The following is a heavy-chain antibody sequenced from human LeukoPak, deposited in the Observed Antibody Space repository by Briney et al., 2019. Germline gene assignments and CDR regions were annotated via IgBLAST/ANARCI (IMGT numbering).Heavy chain of an antibody. V-gene: IGHV1-2*02. CDR2: INLKSGGT. CDR3: ASDPSSSDNFFDF. D-gene: IGHD6-6*01. Sequence: GASVKVSCKASGYTFTGYYMHWVRQAPGQGLEWMGCINLKSGGTNYAQKFQGRVTMTRDTSISTAYMELSRLRSDDTAVYYCASDPSSSDNFFDFWGQGTLATVSS. CDR1: GYTFTGYY. J-gene: IGHJ4*02.